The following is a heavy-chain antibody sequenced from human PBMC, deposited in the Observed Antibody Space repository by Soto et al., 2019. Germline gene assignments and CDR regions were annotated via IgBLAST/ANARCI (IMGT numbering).Heavy chain of an antibody. Sequence: QVQMVQSGAEVEKPGSSVKVSCKASGGTFNTYIITWVRQAPGQGLEWMGGIIPSFGTANYAPKFRGRVTIIEDGSTTTLYMEVSSLRSEDTAVYFCASVESPGGGPPASPTPQAFVVWGQGTEVTVSS. V-gene: IGHV1-69*01. CDR3: ASVESPGGGPPASPTPQAFVV. CDR2: IIPSFGTA. J-gene: IGHJ3*01. CDR1: GGTFNTYI. D-gene: IGHD3-3*01.